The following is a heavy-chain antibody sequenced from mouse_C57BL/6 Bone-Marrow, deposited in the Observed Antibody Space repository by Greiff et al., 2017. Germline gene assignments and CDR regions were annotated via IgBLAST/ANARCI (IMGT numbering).Heavy chain of an antibody. CDR3: ARGIYYGKGYYAMDY. V-gene: IGHV1-69*01. D-gene: IGHD2-1*01. Sequence: QVQLQQPGAELVMPGASVKLSCKASGYTFTSYWMHWVKQRPGQGLEWIGEMDPSDSYTNYNQKFKGKSTLTVDKSSSTAYMQLSSLTSEDSAVYYCARGIYYGKGYYAMDYWGQGTSVTVSS. CDR1: GYTFTSYW. J-gene: IGHJ4*01. CDR2: MDPSDSYT.